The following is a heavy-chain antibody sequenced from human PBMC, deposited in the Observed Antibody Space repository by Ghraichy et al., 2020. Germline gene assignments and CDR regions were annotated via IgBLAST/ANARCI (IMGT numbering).Heavy chain of an antibody. D-gene: IGHD5-12*01. J-gene: IGHJ6*02. CDR2: ISYDGSNK. CDR1: GFTFSSYG. CDR3: AKDIVATSGDYYYYYGMDV. Sequence: GGSLRLSCAASGFTFSSYGMHWVRQAPGKGLEWVAVISYDGSNKYYADSVKGRFTISRDNSKNTLYLQMNSLRAEDTAVYYCAKDIVATSGDYYYYYGMDVWGQGTTVTVSS. V-gene: IGHV3-30*18.